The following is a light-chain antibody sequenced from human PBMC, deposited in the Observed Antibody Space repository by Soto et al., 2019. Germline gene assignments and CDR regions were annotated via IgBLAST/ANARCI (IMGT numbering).Light chain of an antibody. V-gene: IGLV1-44*01. J-gene: IGLJ7*01. CDR1: SSNIGTNT. CDR2: STN. Sequence: QSVLTQPPSASGTPGQRVTISCSGSSSNIGTNTVNWYQQFPGSAPQLLLYSTNQRPSGVPGRFSGSKSGNTASLTVSGLQAEDEADYYCSSYTGSTISTVVVGGGTQLTVL. CDR3: SSYTGSTISTVV.